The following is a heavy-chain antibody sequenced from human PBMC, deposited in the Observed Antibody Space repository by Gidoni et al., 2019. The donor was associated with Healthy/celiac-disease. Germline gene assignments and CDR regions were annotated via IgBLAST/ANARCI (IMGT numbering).Heavy chain of an antibody. CDR1: GYTFTSYG. CDR2: ISAYNGNT. D-gene: IGHD3-22*01. Sequence: QVQLVQSGAEVTKPGASVKVSCKASGYTFTSYGISWVRQAPGQGLEWMGWISAYNGNTNYAQKLQGRVTMTTDTSTSTAYMELRSLRSYDTAVYYCARETYYYDSSGYYYDYWGQGTLVTVSS. V-gene: IGHV1-18*01. CDR3: ARETYYYDSSGYYYDY. J-gene: IGHJ4*02.